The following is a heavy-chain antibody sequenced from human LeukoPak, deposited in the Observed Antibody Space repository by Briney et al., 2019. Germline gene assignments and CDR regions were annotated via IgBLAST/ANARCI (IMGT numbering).Heavy chain of an antibody. CDR1: GYTFTSYG. Sequence: ASVKVSCKASGYTFTSYGISWVRQAPGQGLEWMGWISAYNGNTNYAQKLQGRVTMTTDTSTSTAYMELRSLRSDDTAVYYCARDLCRGGDCYSRSGYWGQGTLVTVSS. CDR3: ARDLCRGGDCYSRSGY. D-gene: IGHD2-21*02. J-gene: IGHJ4*02. V-gene: IGHV1-18*01. CDR2: ISAYNGNT.